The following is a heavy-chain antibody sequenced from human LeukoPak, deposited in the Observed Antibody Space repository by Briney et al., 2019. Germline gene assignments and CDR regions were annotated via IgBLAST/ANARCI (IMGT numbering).Heavy chain of an antibody. CDR1: GFTFSSYS. CDR2: ITSSSSYI. J-gene: IGHJ5*02. V-gene: IGHV3-21*01. D-gene: IGHD6-19*01. CDR3: AREMLAAVAAQS. Sequence: GGSLRLSCAASGFTFSSYSMNWVRQAPGKGLEWVSSITSSSSYIYYADSVKGRFTISRDNAKNSLYQQMNSLRAEDTAVYYCAREMLAAVAAQSWGQGNLVTVSS.